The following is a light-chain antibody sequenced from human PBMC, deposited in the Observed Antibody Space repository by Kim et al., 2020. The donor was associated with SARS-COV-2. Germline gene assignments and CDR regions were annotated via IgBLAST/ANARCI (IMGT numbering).Light chain of an antibody. Sequence: SGSPGQTASITCSGDKLGDKYVCWYQQKPGQSPVVVIYEDSKRPSGIPERFSGSNSGNTATLTISGTQAMDEADYYCQAWDSSTGVFGGGTKLTVL. CDR1: KLGDKY. CDR3: QAWDSSTGV. CDR2: EDS. V-gene: IGLV3-1*01. J-gene: IGLJ3*02.